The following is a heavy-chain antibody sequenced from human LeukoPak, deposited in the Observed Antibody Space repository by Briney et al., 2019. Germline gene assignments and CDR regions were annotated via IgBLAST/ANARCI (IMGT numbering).Heavy chain of an antibody. CDR3: ARGSSY. V-gene: IGHV3-48*01. J-gene: IGHJ4*02. CDR2: ISSSSSTI. Sequence: PGGSLRLSCAASGFTFSTYSMSWVRQAPGKGLEWVSYISSSSSTIYYADSVKGRFTISRDNAKNSLYLQMNSLRAEDTAVYYCARGSSYWGQGTLVTVSP. CDR1: GFTFSTYS.